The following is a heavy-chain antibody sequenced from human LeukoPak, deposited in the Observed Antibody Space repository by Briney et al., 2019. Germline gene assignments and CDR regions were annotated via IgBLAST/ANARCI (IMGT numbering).Heavy chain of an antibody. CDR3: VRDLVATIDHYYYGMDV. CDR1: GGSFSSGSYY. D-gene: IGHD5-12*01. V-gene: IGHV4-61*01. CDR2: IYNSVRT. J-gene: IGHJ6*02. Sequence: PSETLSLTCIVSGGSFSSGSYYWSWIRQPPGKGLEWIGSIYNSVRTNYNPSLKSRVTISVDTSKNQLSLKLSSVTAADTAVYFCVRDLVATIDHYYYGMDVWGQGTTVTVSS.